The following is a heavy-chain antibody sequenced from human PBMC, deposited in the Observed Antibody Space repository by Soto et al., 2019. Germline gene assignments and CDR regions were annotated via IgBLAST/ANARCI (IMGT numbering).Heavy chain of an antibody. V-gene: IGHV4-30-4*01. J-gene: IGHJ3*02. D-gene: IGHD3-16*01. CDR2: IFNTGST. Sequence: QVQLQESGPGLVKPSQTLSLTCTVSGGSISSGDYYWNWIRQPPGKGLEWIGFIFNTGSTYYNRYLKIRLTISLDMSKNQFFLRLTSVTAADTAVYYCARNEYYYVCESPGGDAFDIWGQGTMVTVS. CDR1: GGSISSGDYY. CDR3: ARNEYYYVCESPGGDAFDI.